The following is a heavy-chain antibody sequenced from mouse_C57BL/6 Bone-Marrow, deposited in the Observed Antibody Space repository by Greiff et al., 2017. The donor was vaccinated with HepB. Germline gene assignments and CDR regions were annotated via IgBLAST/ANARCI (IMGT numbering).Heavy chain of an antibody. CDR3: ARGHGYAMDY. J-gene: IGHJ4*01. CDR1: GFTFSDYG. V-gene: IGHV5-17*01. CDR2: ISSGSSTI. Sequence: EVKLMESGGGLVKPGGSLKLSCAASGFTFSDYGMHWVRQAPEKGLEWVAYISSGSSTIYYADTVKGGFTISRDNAKNTLFLQMTSLRSEDTAMYYCARGHGYAMDYWGQGTSVTVSS.